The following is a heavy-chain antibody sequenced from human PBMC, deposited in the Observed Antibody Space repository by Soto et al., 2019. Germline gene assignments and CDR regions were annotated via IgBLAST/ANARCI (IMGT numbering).Heavy chain of an antibody. CDR1: GFTFSSYA. CDR2: ISGSGGST. D-gene: IGHD2-15*01. Sequence: GGSLRLSCAASGFTFSSYAMSWVRQAPGKGLEWVSAISGSGGSTYYADSVKGRFTISRDNSKNTLYLQINSLRAEDTAVYYCAKDLSPGYCSGGSCYRAFDIWGQGTMVTVS. CDR3: AKDLSPGYCSGGSCYRAFDI. J-gene: IGHJ3*02. V-gene: IGHV3-23*01.